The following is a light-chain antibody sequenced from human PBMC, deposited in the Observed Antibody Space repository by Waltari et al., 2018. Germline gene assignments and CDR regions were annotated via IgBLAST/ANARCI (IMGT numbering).Light chain of an antibody. CDR3: SSYAGSAISV. J-gene: IGLJ3*02. V-gene: IGLV2-23*02. Sequence: QSALTQTATVSGSPGQSITISCSGTRSDIGNYHLVSWYQQHPGKAPTLIIYDVNKRPSGVSNRFSGSKSGNTAFLTISGLQTADEADYYCSSYAGSAISVFGGGTKLTVL. CDR1: RSDIGNYHL. CDR2: DVN.